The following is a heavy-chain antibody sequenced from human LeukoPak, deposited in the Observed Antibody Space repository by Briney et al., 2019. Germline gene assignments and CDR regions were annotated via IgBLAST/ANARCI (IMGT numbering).Heavy chain of an antibody. D-gene: IGHD6-19*01. J-gene: IGHJ4*02. V-gene: IGHV3-23*01. CDR2: ISGSGGST. CDR3: VKSPYSSAWLHYY. CDR1: GFTVSSNS. Sequence: GGSLRLSCTVSGFTVSSNSMSWVRQAPGKGLEWVSAISGSGGSTYYADSVKGRFTISRDNSKNTLYLQLNSLRAEDTAVYYCVKSPYSSAWLHYYWGQGTLVTVSS.